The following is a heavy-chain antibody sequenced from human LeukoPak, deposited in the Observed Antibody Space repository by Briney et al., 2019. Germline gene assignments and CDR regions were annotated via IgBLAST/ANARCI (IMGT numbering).Heavy chain of an antibody. D-gene: IGHD6-13*01. CDR1: GFTLTRYW. CDR3: ARVGAAAFDY. V-gene: IGHV3-7*03. J-gene: IGHJ4*02. CDR2: INEDGSEK. Sequence: GGSLRLSCAASGFTLTRYWMSWARQAPGKGPEWVANINEDGSEKYYLDSVRGRFTFSRDNARNSLYLQMNSLRVEDAAVYFCARVGAAAFDYWGQGALVTVSS.